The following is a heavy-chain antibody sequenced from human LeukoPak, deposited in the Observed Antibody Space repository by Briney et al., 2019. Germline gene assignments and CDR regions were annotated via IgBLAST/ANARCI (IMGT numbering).Heavy chain of an antibody. CDR2: IRYDGSNK. CDR1: GFSFSSYG. V-gene: IGHV3-30*02. J-gene: IGHJ4*02. Sequence: GGSLRLSCAASGFSFSSYGMHWVRQPPGKGLEGVTFIRYDGSNKYYADSVKGRFTISRDNSKNTLYLQMNSLRTEDTAVYYCAKDSSGSSWYWDYWGQGTLVTVSS. CDR3: AKDSSGSSWYWDY. D-gene: IGHD6-13*01.